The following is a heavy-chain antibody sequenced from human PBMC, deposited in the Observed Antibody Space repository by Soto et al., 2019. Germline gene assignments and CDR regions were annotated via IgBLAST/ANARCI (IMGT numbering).Heavy chain of an antibody. CDR3: ANPGSRWGNYGFTFHS. Sequence: QAQLVESGGGVVQPGRSLRLSCAASGFIFRNYGMHWVRQAPGKGLEWVAVISFDGNKRYYADSVKGRFTISRDNSNNTLYLQMKRLRPEDTAVYFCANPGSRWGNYGFTFHSRGQGTPVTVSS. CDR2: ISFDGNKR. CDR1: GFIFRNYG. J-gene: IGHJ1*01. V-gene: IGHV3-30*18. D-gene: IGHD2-2*01.